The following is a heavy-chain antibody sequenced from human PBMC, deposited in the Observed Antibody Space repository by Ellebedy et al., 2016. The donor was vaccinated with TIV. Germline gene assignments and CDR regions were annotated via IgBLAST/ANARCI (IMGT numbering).Heavy chain of an antibody. CDR1: GFTVSSNY. D-gene: IGHD6-13*01. J-gene: IGHJ2*01. CDR3: ASKRFGYSSTWYRGWYFDL. Sequence: GESLKISCAASGFTVSSNYMSWVRQAPGKGLEWVSVIYSGGDTYYADSVKGRLTISRDNSNNTLYLQMNSLRAEDTAVYYCASKRFGYSSTWYRGWYFDLWGRGTLVTVSS. CDR2: IYSGGDT. V-gene: IGHV3-53*01.